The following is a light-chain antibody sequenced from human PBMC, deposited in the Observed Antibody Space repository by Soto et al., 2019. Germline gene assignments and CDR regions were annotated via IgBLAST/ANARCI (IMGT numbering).Light chain of an antibody. CDR3: QQYNNWPLT. Sequence: EIVMTQSPATLSVSPGERATLSCRASQSVNNNLAWYQQKPGQAPRLLIYGASARATGIPARFSGSGSGTEFTLTISSLQSEDFAVYYCQQYNNWPLTFGGGTTVEIK. CDR2: GAS. J-gene: IGKJ4*01. CDR1: QSVNNN. V-gene: IGKV3-15*01.